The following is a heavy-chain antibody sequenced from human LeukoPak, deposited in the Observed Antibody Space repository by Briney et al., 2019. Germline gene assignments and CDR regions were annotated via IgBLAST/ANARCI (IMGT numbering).Heavy chain of an antibody. V-gene: IGHV4-4*07. CDR2: IFTSSAT. CDR1: GDSISNYY. D-gene: IGHD4-17*01. CDR3: ARAREYGDYFDY. Sequence: PSETLSLTCTVSVSGDSISNYYWTWIRQPAGKGLEYIGRIFTSSATSYNPSLKSRVTMSIDTSRNQFSLKVNSVTAADTAVYYCARAREYGDYFDYWGQGSLVTVFS. J-gene: IGHJ4*02.